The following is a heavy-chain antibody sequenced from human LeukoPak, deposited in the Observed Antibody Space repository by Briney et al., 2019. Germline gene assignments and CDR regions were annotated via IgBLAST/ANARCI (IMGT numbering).Heavy chain of an antibody. V-gene: IGHV1-2*02. D-gene: IGHD3-10*01. CDR2: INPNSGGT. Sequence: GASVKVSCKASGYTFTGYYIHWVRQAPGQGLECMGWINPNSGGTNYAQKFQGRVTMTRDTSISTAYMELSRLRSDDTAVYYCARNLRVRGVTHFDYWGQGTLVTVSS. J-gene: IGHJ4*02. CDR3: ARNLRVRGVTHFDY. CDR1: GYTFTGYY.